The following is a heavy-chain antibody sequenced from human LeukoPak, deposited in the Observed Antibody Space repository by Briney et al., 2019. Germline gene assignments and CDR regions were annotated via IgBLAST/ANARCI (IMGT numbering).Heavy chain of an antibody. CDR1: GFTLNNYW. CDR3: TSGRNSGGYHTMDV. J-gene: IGHJ6*02. Sequence: GGFLRLSCAASGFTLNNYWMHWVRHVPGKGLVWVSRINSDGTTTSYADSVKGRFTISRDNAKNTLYLQMNSLRAEDTAVYYCTSGRNSGGYHTMDVWGQGTTVTVSS. CDR2: INSDGTTT. D-gene: IGHD3-16*01. V-gene: IGHV3-74*01.